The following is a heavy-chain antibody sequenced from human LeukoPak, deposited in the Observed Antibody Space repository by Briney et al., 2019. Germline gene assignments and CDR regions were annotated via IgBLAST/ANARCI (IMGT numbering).Heavy chain of an antibody. CDR3: ARATMGYFDY. V-gene: IGHV3-53*01. J-gene: IGHJ4*02. CDR1: GFTVSSNY. Sequence: GGSLRLSCAASGFTVSSNYMSWVRHAPGKGLEWVSVIYSGENTYYADSVKGRFTISRDNSKNTLYLQMNSLRAEDTAVYYCARATMGYFDYWGQGTLVTVSS. D-gene: IGHD3-3*01. CDR2: IYSGENT.